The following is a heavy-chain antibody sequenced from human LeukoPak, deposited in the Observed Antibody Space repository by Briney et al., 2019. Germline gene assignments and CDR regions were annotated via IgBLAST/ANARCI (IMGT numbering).Heavy chain of an antibody. V-gene: IGHV3-48*01. CDR1: GFTFSSYS. Sequence: GGSLRLSCAAAGFTFSSYSMNWVRQAPGEGLEWVSYISSSSSTIYYADSVKGRFTISRDNAKNSLYLQMNSLRAEDTAVYYCAREREWGPGDYWGQGTLVTVSS. J-gene: IGHJ4*02. CDR3: AREREWGPGDY. D-gene: IGHD3-3*01. CDR2: ISSSSSTI.